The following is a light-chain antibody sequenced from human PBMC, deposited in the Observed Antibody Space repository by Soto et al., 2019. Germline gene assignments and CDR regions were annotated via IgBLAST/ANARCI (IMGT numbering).Light chain of an antibody. CDR1: SSNIGAGYD. J-gene: IGLJ1*01. V-gene: IGLV1-40*01. Sequence: QSVLTQPPSVSGAPGQRVTLSCTGSSSNIGAGYDVHWYQQLPGTAPKLLIYGNSNRPSGVPDRFSGSKSGTSASLAITGLQAEDEADYYCNSYTSASTYVFGTGTKVT. CDR3: NSYTSASTYV. CDR2: GNS.